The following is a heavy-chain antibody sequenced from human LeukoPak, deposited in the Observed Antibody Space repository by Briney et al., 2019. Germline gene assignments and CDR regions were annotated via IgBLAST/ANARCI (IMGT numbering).Heavy chain of an antibody. Sequence: GASVKVSCKASGYTFTNYAISWVRQAPGQGLEWMGWISVYNANTNDGQKFQGRVTVTTDTSTSTAYMELRSLRSDDTAVYYCARDRVLWFGELLSSGGDRYMDVWGKGTTVTISS. V-gene: IGHV1-18*01. CDR2: ISVYNANT. J-gene: IGHJ6*03. CDR3: ARDRVLWFGELLSSGGDRYMDV. D-gene: IGHD3-10*01. CDR1: GYTFTNYA.